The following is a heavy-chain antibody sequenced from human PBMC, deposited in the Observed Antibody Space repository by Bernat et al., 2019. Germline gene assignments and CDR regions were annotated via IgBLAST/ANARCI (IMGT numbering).Heavy chain of an antibody. J-gene: IGHJ4*02. D-gene: IGHD1-26*01. CDR1: GFTFITNG. CDR3: AKDRGGGSYFDY. Sequence: QVQLVESGGGVVQPGGSLRLSCAASGFTFITNGMHWVRLAPGKGLEWVAFIRYDGSNKYYADSVKGRFTISRDNSKNTLYLQINSLRAEDTAVYYCAKDRGGGSYFDYWGQGTLVTVSS. CDR2: IRYDGSNK. V-gene: IGHV3-30*02.